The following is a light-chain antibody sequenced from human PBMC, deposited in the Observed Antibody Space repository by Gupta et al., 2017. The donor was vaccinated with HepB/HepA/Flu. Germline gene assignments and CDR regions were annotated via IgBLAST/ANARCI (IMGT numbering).Light chain of an antibody. CDR2: GKN. J-gene: IGLJ2*01. Sequence: SSELTQVPAVSVALGQTVRITCPGDSLRSYYASWYQQKPGQAPIVVIYGKNNRPSGIPDRFSGSSPGNTASLTITGAQAEDEADYYCNSRDSSGNHVVFGGGTKLTVL. CDR1: SLRSYY. CDR3: NSRDSSGNHVV. V-gene: IGLV3-19*01.